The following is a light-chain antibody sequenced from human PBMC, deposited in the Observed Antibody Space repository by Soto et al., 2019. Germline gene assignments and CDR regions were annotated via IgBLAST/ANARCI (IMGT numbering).Light chain of an antibody. CDR2: DAS. V-gene: IGKV3-11*01. Sequence: EIGLTQSPATLSSSPGERATLSCTASQSVSSYLAWYQQKPGQAPRLLLYDASHRATGIPARFSGSGSGTDFTLTISGMEPEDFAVDYCQQRSNWRPGIFSFGPGTKLDIK. CDR3: QQRSNWRPGIFS. CDR1: QSVSSY. J-gene: IGKJ3*01.